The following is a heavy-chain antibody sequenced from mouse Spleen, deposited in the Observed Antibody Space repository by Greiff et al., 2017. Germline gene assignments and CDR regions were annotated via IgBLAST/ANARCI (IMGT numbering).Heavy chain of an antibody. CDR3: AREGTGTETYYVDY. V-gene: IGHV1-64*01. D-gene: IGHD4-1*01. Sequence: QVQLQQSGAELVKPGASVKLSCKASGYTFTSYWMHWVKQRPGQGLEWIGMIHPNSGSTNYNEKFKSKATLTVDKSSSTAYMQLSSLTSEDSAVYYCAREGTGTETYYVDYWGQGTTLTVSS. CDR1: GYTFTSYW. CDR2: IHPNSGST. J-gene: IGHJ2*01.